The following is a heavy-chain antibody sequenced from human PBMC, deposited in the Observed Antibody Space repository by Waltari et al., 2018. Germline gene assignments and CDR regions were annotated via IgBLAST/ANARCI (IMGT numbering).Heavy chain of an antibody. CDR1: GYTFTSSD. Sequence: QVQLVQSGAEVKKPGASVKVSCKASGYTFTSSDINWVRQATGQGLEWMGWMNPNSGNTGYAQKFQGRVTMTRNTSISTAYMELSSLRSEDTAVYYCARGLAVADPYYFDYWGQGTLVTVSS. CDR2: MNPNSGNT. V-gene: IGHV1-8*01. J-gene: IGHJ4*02. D-gene: IGHD6-19*01. CDR3: ARGLAVADPYYFDY.